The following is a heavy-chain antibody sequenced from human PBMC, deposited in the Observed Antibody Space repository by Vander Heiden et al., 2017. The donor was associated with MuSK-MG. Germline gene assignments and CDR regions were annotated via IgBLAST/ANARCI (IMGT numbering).Heavy chain of an antibody. Sequence: QVHLVQSGAEVQKSGASVKVSCKASGFTFTASYLHWLRQAPGQGLEWLGWISPNSGGTNYAQKFQGRVTLTRDTSISTAYMELSRLRSDDTAVYFCARVIPYDSSGYNQDFFDYWGQGTLVTVSS. CDR2: ISPNSGGT. V-gene: IGHV1-2*02. CDR1: GFTFTASY. J-gene: IGHJ4*02. D-gene: IGHD3-22*01. CDR3: ARVIPYDSSGYNQDFFDY.